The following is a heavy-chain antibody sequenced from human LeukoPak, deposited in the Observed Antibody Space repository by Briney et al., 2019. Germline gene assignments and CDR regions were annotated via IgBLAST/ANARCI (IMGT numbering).Heavy chain of an antibody. D-gene: IGHD2-15*01. CDR1: GFTFRTYG. V-gene: IGHV3-30*02. J-gene: IGHJ4*02. CDR2: IRYDGTNK. Sequence: PGGSLRLSCAASGFTFRTYGMHWVRQAPGKGLEWVAFIRYDGTNKYYADSVKGRFTISRDNSKNTLYLQMNSLRAEDAAIYYCARAPVTSCRGAFCYPFDYWGQGTLVTVSS. CDR3: ARAPVTSCRGAFCYPFDY.